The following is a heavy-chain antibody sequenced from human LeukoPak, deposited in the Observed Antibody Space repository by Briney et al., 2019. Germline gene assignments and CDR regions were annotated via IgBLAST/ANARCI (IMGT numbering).Heavy chain of an antibody. CDR1: GFTFRSYG. V-gene: IGHV3-33*01. CDR3: VRDPDALDY. CDR2: IWYDGSKK. J-gene: IGHJ4*02. Sequence: GRSLRLSCAASGFTFRSYGMHWVRQAPGKGLEWVAVIWYDGSKKYYADSVKGRFTISRDNSKNTLYLQMNSLRDEDTAVYYCVRDPDALDYWGQGTLVTVSS.